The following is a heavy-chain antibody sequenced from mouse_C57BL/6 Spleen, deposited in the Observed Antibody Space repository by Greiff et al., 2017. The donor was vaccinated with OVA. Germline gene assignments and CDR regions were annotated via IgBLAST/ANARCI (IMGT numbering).Heavy chain of an antibody. CDR3: ARSGTGGYLDY. CDR2: IDPSDSYT. D-gene: IGHD4-1*01. Sequence: QVQLKQPGAELVMPGASVKLSCKASGYTFTSYWMHWVKQRPGQGLEWIGEIDPSDSYTNYNQKFKGKSTLTVDKSSSTAYMQLSSLTSEDSAVYYCARSGTGGYLDYWGQGTTLTVSS. J-gene: IGHJ2*01. V-gene: IGHV1-69*01. CDR1: GYTFTSYW.